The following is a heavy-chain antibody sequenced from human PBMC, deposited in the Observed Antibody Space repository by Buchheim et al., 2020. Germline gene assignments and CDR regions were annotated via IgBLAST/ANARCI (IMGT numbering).Heavy chain of an antibody. V-gene: IGHV3-30*04. D-gene: IGHD4-17*01. CDR1: GFTFSSYA. J-gene: IGHJ6*02. Sequence: QVQLVESGGGVVQPGRSLRLSCAASGFTFSSYAMRWVRQAPGKGLEWVAVISYDGSNKYYADSVKGRFTISRDNSKNTLYLQMNSLRAEDTAVYYCARDYATVTTICYYYGMDVWGQGTT. CDR3: ARDYATVTTICYYYGMDV. CDR2: ISYDGSNK.